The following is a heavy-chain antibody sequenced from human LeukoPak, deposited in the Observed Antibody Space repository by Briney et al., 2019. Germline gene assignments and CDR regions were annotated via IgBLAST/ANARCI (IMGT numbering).Heavy chain of an antibody. V-gene: IGHV4-30-4*01. CDR3: AGVGNGGYGGFDY. CDR2: ISSSGTT. J-gene: IGHJ4*02. Sequence: SETLSLTCTVSSGPISSGDYYWSWIRQPPGKGLEWIGYISSSGTTYYNPSLRSRITISVDSSKSQFSLNLSSVTASDTAVYYCAGVGNGGYGGFDYWGQGTLVTVSS. D-gene: IGHD5-12*01. CDR1: SGPISSGDYY.